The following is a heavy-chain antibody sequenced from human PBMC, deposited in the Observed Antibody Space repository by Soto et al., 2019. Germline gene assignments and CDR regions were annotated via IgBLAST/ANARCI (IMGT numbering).Heavy chain of an antibody. CDR3: SSSLRAPFAY. Sequence: GESLRLSCAASGFTLSSYRMHWVRQAPGKGPVWVSSINSDGSSTSYADSVKGRFTISRDNAKNTLYLQMNSLRAEDTAVFYCSSSLRAPFAYCTQRTLVPVSS. J-gene: IGHJ4*02. D-gene: IGHD1-26*01. V-gene: IGHV3-74*01. CDR2: INSDGSST. CDR1: GFTLSSYR.